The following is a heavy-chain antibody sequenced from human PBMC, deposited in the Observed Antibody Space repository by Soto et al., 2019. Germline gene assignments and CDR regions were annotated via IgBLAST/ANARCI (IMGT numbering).Heavy chain of an antibody. J-gene: IGHJ3*02. D-gene: IGHD3-3*01. CDR2: IIPIFGTA. V-gene: IGHV1-69*12. CDR3: ASEVLGVAPPGNAFDI. CDR1: GGTFSSYA. Sequence: QVQLVQSGAEVKKPGSSVKVSCKASGGTFSSYAISWVRQAPGQGLEWMGGIIPIFGTANYAQKFQGRVTITADESTSTAYMELSSLRSEDTAVYYCASEVLGVAPPGNAFDIWGQGTMVTVSS.